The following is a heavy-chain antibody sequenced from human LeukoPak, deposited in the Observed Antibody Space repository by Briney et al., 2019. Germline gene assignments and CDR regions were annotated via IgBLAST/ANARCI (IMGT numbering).Heavy chain of an antibody. J-gene: IGHJ4*02. CDR2: IYHSGST. CDR3: ARTPTVTTRAGGFDY. Sequence: SETLSLTCAVSGYSISSGYYWGWIRQPPGKGLEWFGSIYHSGSTYYNPSLKSRVTISVDTSKNQFSLKLSSVTAADTAVYYCARTPTVTTRAGGFDYWGQGTLVTVSS. V-gene: IGHV4-38-2*01. CDR1: GYSISSGYY. D-gene: IGHD4-17*01.